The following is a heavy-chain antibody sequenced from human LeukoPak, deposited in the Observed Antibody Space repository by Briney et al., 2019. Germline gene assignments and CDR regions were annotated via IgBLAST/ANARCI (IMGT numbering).Heavy chain of an antibody. D-gene: IGHD4-23*01. CDR3: ARDPSAVVTEYYFDY. CDR2: IYTSGST. Sequence: PSETLSLTCTVSGGSISRYYWSWIRQPAGKGLEWIGRIYTSGSTNYNPSLKSRVTMSVDTSKNQFSLKLSSVTAADTAVYYCARDPSAVVTEYYFDYWGQGTLVTVSS. CDR1: GGSISRYY. V-gene: IGHV4-4*07. J-gene: IGHJ4*02.